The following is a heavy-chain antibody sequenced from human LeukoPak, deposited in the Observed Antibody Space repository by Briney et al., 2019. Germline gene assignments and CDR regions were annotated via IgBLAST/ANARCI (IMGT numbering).Heavy chain of an antibody. CDR1: GGSISSHY. CDR2: IYYSGST. Sequence: SETLSLTCTVSGGSISSHYWSWIRQPPGKGLEWIGYIYYSGSTNYNPSLKSRVTISVDTSKNQFSLKLSSVTAADTAVYYCAREGRYGGYYFDYWGQEPWSPSPQ. J-gene: IGHJ4*01. D-gene: IGHD3-10*01. V-gene: IGHV4-59*11. CDR3: AREGRYGGYYFDY.